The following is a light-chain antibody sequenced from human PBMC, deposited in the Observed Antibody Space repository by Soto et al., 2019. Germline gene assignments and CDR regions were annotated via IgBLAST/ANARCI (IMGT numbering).Light chain of an antibody. CDR1: QSISNY. CDR2: AAS. J-gene: IGKJ4*01. Sequence: DMAMTQSPSSLSASVGDRVTITCRASQSISNYLNWYQHKPGKVPKLLIYAASSLQSGVPTRFSGSGSGTDFTLTINSLQPDDFATYYCQQSYGTPLTFGGGTKIEIK. V-gene: IGKV1-39*01. CDR3: QQSYGTPLT.